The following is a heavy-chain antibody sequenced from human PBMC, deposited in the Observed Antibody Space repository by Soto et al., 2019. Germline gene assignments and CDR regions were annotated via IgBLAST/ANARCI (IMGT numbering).Heavy chain of an antibody. Sequence: ASVKVSCKASGFTFTSSAVQWVRQARGQRLEWIGWIVVGSGNTNYAQKFQERVTITRDMSTSTAYMELSSLRSEDTAVYYCAVASLSGYLFDYWGQGTLVTVSS. V-gene: IGHV1-58*01. J-gene: IGHJ4*02. CDR1: GFTFTSSA. CDR3: AVASLSGYLFDY. CDR2: IVVGSGNT. D-gene: IGHD3-3*01.